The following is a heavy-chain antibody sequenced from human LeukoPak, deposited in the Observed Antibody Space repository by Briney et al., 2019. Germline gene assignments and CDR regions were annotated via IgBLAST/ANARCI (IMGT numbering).Heavy chain of an antibody. J-gene: IGHJ4*02. CDR1: SYSFTSYG. CDR2: ISGHSGQT. CDR3: ARDSRDVILIPAASFYYFEF. V-gene: IGHV1-18*01. Sequence: GASVKVSCKASSYSFTSYGISWLRQAPGQGLEWMGWISGHSGQTKYAQKVQGRVTLTTDTSTSTAYMELRGLTSDDTAVYYCARDSRDVILIPAASFYYFEFWGQGTLVTVSS. D-gene: IGHD2-2*01.